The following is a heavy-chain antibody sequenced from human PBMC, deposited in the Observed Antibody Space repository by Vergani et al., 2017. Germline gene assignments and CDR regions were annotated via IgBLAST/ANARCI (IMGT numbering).Heavy chain of an antibody. J-gene: IGHJ3*02. V-gene: IGHV3-48*01. Sequence: EVQLVESGGGLVQPGGSLRLSCAASGFTFSSYSMNWVRQAPGKGLEWVSYISSSSSTIYYADSVKGRFTISRDNAKNSLYLQMNSLRAEDTAVYYCARGIGGTRWDAFDILGQGTMVTVSS. CDR1: GFTFSSYS. CDR2: ISSSSSTI. CDR3: ARGIGGTRWDAFDI. D-gene: IGHD1-26*01.